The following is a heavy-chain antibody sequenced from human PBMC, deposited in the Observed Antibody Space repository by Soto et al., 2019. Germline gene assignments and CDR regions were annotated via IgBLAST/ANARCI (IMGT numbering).Heavy chain of an antibody. CDR2: ISYDGSNK. CDR1: GFTFSTYF. D-gene: IGHD3-16*01. Sequence: QVQLVGSGGGVVQPGRSLRLSCAASGFTFSTYFMHWVRQAPGKGLEWLAVISYDGSNKYYADSVKGRFTIFRDNSQNTVYLQMNSLRAEDTAVYYCAFDISMITSLGYWVQGTLVTVSS. V-gene: IGHV3-30-3*01. J-gene: IGHJ4*02. CDR3: AFDISMITSLGY.